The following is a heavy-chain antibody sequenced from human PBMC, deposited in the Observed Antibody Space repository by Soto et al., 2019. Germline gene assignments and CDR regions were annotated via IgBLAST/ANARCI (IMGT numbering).Heavy chain of an antibody. CDR2: ISYDGSNK. J-gene: IGHJ4*02. CDR1: GFTFSSYG. CDR3: AKIRDSGIAATSPFSDY. D-gene: IGHD2-15*01. Sequence: QVQLVESGGGVVQPGRSLRLSCAASGFTFSSYGMHWVRQAPGKGLEWVAVISYDGSNKYYADSVKGRFTISRDNSKNTLYLQMNSLRAEDTAVYYCAKIRDSGIAATSPFSDYWGQGTLVTVSS. V-gene: IGHV3-30*18.